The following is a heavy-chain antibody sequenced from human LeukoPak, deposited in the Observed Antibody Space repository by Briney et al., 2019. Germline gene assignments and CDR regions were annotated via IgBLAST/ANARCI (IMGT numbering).Heavy chain of an antibody. D-gene: IGHD3-22*01. V-gene: IGHV3-74*01. Sequence: PGGSLRLSCAASGFTFSSYWMHWVRQAPGKGLVWVSRINSDGSSTSYADSVKGRFTISRDNAKNSLYLQMNSLRAEDTAVYYCARTRETYYYDSSGYYYEDYFDYWGQGTLVTVSS. CDR1: GFTFSSYW. CDR2: INSDGSST. CDR3: ARTRETYYYDSSGYYYEDYFDY. J-gene: IGHJ4*02.